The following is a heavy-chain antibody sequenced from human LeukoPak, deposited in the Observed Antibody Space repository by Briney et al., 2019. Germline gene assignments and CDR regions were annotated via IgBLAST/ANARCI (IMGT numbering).Heavy chain of an antibody. V-gene: IGHV4-4*07. CDR3: ARGRYYDSSGYDGDYFDY. CDR2: IYTSGST. D-gene: IGHD3-22*01. J-gene: IGHJ4*02. Sequence: PAETLSLTCTVSGGSFSSYYWSWIRQPAGKGLEWVGRIYTSGSTSYNPSLKSRVTMSVDTSKNQFSLKLSSVTAADTAVYYCARGRYYDSSGYDGDYFDYWGQGTLVTVSS. CDR1: GGSFSSYY.